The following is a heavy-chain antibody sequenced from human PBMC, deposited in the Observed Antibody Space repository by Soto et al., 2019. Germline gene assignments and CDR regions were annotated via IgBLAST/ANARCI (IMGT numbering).Heavy chain of an antibody. CDR2: ISAYNGST. V-gene: IGHV1-18*01. CDR1: GYTFTSYG. D-gene: IGHD6-13*01. CDR3: ASAGGHVAAAESYLGC. J-gene: IGHJ4*02. Sequence: QVQLVQSGAEVKKPGASVKVSCKASGYTFTSYGISWVRQAPGQGLEWMGWISAYNGSTNYAQQLQDRVTMTTDTTTRTAYVELRSLGSKAGAADYWASAGGHVAAAESYLGCSGEGTLVTVCS.